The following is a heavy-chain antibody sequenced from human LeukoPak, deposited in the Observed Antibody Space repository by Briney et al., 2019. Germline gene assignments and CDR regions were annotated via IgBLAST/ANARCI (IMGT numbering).Heavy chain of an antibody. D-gene: IGHD3-3*02. J-gene: IGHJ4*02. V-gene: IGHV1-24*01. Sequence: ASVKVSCKVSGYTLTELSVHWVRQAPGKGLEWMGGFDPEDGETTYAQKFQGRVTMTEDTSTDIAYMELSSLRSEDTAVYYCATEKETQLALDYWGQGTLVTVSS. CDR1: GYTLTELS. CDR3: ATEKETQLALDY. CDR2: FDPEDGET.